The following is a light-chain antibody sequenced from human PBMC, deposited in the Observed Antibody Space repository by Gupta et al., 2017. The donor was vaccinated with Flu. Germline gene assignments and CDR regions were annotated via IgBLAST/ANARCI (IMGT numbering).Light chain of an antibody. CDR3: HQRSNWQM. CDR1: QSINNY. J-gene: IGKJ1*01. CDR2: DAS. V-gene: IGKV3-11*01. Sequence: EAVLTQSPGTLSLSPGERATLSCRASQSINNYIAWYQQKPGQAPRLLIYDASNRAAGTPPRFSGSGSGTDFALTISGLEPEDSAIYYCHQRSNWQMFGQGTKVETK.